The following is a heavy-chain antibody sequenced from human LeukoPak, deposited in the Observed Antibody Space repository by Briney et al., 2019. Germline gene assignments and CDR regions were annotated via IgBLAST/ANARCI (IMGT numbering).Heavy chain of an antibody. Sequence: SETLSLTCTVSRGHLCVVYWNSIWQAPGKGLEWIGHIFTSGSPNYSPSLKSRVTFSRDTARSQIYLSMTSVTPADTAIYYCARSEQWRVYDSAGDCDPFLLWGQGIMVIVSS. V-gene: IGHV4-4*07. CDR1: RGHLCVVY. D-gene: IGHD3-22*01. CDR3: ARSEQWRVYDSAGDCDPFLL. J-gene: IGHJ3*01. CDR2: IFTSGSP.